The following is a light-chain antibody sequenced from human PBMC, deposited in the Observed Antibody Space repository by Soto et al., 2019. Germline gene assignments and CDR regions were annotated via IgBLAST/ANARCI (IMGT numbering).Light chain of an antibody. CDR3: QLFKCGTWT. Sequence: DIEMSVYLGSRCTFVKNRVTITCRASQNIERWLAWYQQKPGKAPKLLLYDVSSLESGVPSRFSGSGSGIEFILTINGLQLEYLPTYFSQLFKCGTWTSGHGTKVDIK. V-gene: IGKV1-5*01. J-gene: IGKJ1*01. CDR1: QNIERW. CDR2: DVS.